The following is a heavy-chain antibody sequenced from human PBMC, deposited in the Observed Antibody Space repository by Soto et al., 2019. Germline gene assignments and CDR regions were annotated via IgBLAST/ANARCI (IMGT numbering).Heavy chain of an antibody. CDR1: GFTFSSYA. Sequence: EVQLLESGGGLVQPGGSLRLSCAASGFTFSSYAMSWVRQAPGKGLEWVSTISDIGGSTYYADSVKGRFTISRDNSKSTLFLQMNRPRVEDTAVFFCPKGGYGSGSYCVDHWGQGTLVRVSS. CDR2: ISDIGGST. V-gene: IGHV3-23*01. J-gene: IGHJ5*02. D-gene: IGHD3-10*01. CDR3: PKGGYGSGSYCVDH.